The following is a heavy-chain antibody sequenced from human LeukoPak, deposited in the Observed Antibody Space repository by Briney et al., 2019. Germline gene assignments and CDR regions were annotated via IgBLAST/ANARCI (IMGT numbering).Heavy chain of an antibody. V-gene: IGHV4-34*01. CDR1: GGSFSGYY. CDR2: INHSGST. J-gene: IGHJ5*02. D-gene: IGHD3-16*02. CDR3: ARGVYDYVWGSYRTADWFDP. Sequence: TSETLSLTCAVYGGSFSGYYWSWIRQPPGKGLEWIGEINHSGSTNYNPSLKSRVTISVDTSKNQFSLKLSSVTAADTAVYYCARGVYDYVWGSYRTADWFDPWGQGTLVTVSS.